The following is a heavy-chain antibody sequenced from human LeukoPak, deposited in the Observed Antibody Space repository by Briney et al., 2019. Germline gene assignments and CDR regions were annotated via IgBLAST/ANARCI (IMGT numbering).Heavy chain of an antibody. CDR1: GFTFSSYA. D-gene: IGHD3/OR15-3a*01. J-gene: IGHJ4*02. CDR3: AKRGVVIRVFLVGFHKEAYYFES. V-gene: IGHV3-30*04. CDR2: ISYDGSNK. Sequence: GRSLRLSCAASGFTFSSYAMHWVRQAPGKGLEWVAVISYDGSNKYYADSVKGRFTISRDNPKNTLFLQMNSLRADDTAVYFCAKRGVVIRVFLVGFHKEAYYFESWGQGALVTVSS.